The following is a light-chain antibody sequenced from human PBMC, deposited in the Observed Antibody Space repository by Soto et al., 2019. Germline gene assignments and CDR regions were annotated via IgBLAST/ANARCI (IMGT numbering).Light chain of an antibody. CDR3: SSYTSLSTQV. CDR1: SSDVGGYNY. Sequence: QSVLTQPASVSGSPGQSITISCTGTSSDVGGYNYVCWYQQHPGSAPXLXIXDVSXRPXXXXXRXXGSXSGNXXSXTSXGXXXXXXXXYYXSSYTSLSTQVFGTGTKLTVL. V-gene: IGLV2-14*01. J-gene: IGLJ1*01. CDR2: DVS.